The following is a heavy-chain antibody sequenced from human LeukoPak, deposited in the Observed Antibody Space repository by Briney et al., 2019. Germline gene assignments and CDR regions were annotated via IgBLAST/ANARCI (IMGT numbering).Heavy chain of an antibody. CDR1: GFTFSSYG. CDR3: AKGDRGRYCSSTSCYLPDY. CDR2: ISGSGGST. D-gene: IGHD2-2*01. J-gene: IGHJ4*02. Sequence: PGGSLRLSCAASGFTFSSYGMSWVRQAPGKGLEWVSAISGSGGSTYYADSVKGRFTISRDNSKNTLYLQMNSLRAEDTAVYYCAKGDRGRYCSSTSCYLPDYWGQGTLVTVSS. V-gene: IGHV3-23*01.